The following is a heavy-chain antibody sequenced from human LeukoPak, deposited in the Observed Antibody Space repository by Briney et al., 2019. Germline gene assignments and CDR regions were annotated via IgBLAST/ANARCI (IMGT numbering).Heavy chain of an antibody. V-gene: IGHV3-30*02. CDR2: IRYDGSNE. D-gene: IGHD3-10*01. CDR1: GFTFSNYG. Sequence: GGSLRLSCAASGFTFSNYGMHWVRQAPGKGLEWVAFIRYDGSNEYYADSVKGRFTISRDDAKDSLYLQMNSLRTEDTAVYYCTKVQDYFGSADYYYTMDVWGQGTTVIVSS. CDR3: TKVQDYFGSADYYYTMDV. J-gene: IGHJ6*02.